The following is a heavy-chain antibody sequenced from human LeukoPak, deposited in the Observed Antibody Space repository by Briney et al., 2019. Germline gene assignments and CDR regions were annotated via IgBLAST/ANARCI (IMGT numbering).Heavy chain of an antibody. CDR1: GYTFTGYY. CDR2: INPNSGGT. D-gene: IGHD3-22*01. J-gene: IGHJ4*02. V-gene: IGHV1-2*02. Sequence: GASVKVSCKASGYTFTGYYMHWVRQAPGQGLDWMGWINPNSGGTNYAQKFQGRVTMTRDTSISTAYMELSRLRSDDTAVYYCARDRNYYDSSGYSDYWGQGTLVTVSS. CDR3: ARDRNYYDSSGYSDY.